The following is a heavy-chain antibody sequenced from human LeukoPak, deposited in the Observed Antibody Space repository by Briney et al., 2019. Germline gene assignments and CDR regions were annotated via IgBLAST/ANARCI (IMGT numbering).Heavy chain of an antibody. V-gene: IGHV4-4*09. Sequence: SETLSLTCTVSGGSISSYYWSWIRQPPGKGLEWIGYIYTSGSTNYNPSLKSRVTMSVDTSKNQFSLKLSSMTAADTAVYHCARDVGFCSGGSCYPYNWFDPWGQGTLVTVSS. J-gene: IGHJ5*02. D-gene: IGHD2-15*01. CDR3: ARDVGFCSGGSCYPYNWFDP. CDR1: GGSISSYY. CDR2: IYTSGST.